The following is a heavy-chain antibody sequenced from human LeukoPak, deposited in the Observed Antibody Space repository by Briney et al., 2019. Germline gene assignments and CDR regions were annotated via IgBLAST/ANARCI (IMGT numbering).Heavy chain of an antibody. Sequence: TGGSLRLSCAASGFTFSNAWMSWVRQAPGKGLEWVGRIKSKTDGGTTDYAAPVKGRFTVSRDDSKNTLYLQMNSLKTEDTAVYYCTTDGVDGIAVADWGQGTLVTVSS. V-gene: IGHV3-15*01. CDR1: GFTFSNAW. CDR3: TTDGVDGIAVAD. CDR2: IKSKTDGGTT. J-gene: IGHJ4*02. D-gene: IGHD6-19*01.